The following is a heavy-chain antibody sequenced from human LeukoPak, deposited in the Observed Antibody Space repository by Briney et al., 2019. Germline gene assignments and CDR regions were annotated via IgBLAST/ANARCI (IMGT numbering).Heavy chain of an antibody. CDR2: INHSGST. CDR1: GGSFSGYY. V-gene: IGHV4-34*01. J-gene: IGHJ4*02. CDR3: ASLGDYYDSSGYSNDY. D-gene: IGHD3-22*01. Sequence: SETLSLTCAVYGGSFSGYYWSWIRQPPGKGLEWIGEINHSGSTNYNPSLKSRVTISVDTSKNQFSLKLSSVTAADTAVYYCASLGDYYDSSGYSNDYWGQGTLVTVSS.